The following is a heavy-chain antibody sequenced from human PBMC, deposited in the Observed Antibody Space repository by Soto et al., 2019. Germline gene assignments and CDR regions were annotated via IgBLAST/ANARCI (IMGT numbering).Heavy chain of an antibody. D-gene: IGHD1-26*01. CDR1: GFTFSSYG. Sequence: GGAPRLSCVGPGFTFSSYGMHWGRPAPGKGVGWVAIISYDGSNTYYADSVKGRFTISRDNSKNTLYLQMNSLRAEDTSVYYCAKEGGLSGSYYISSSYYFDYWGQGTLVTVSS. CDR2: ISYDGSNT. V-gene: IGHV3-30*18. J-gene: IGHJ4*02. CDR3: AKEGGLSGSYYISSSYYFDY.